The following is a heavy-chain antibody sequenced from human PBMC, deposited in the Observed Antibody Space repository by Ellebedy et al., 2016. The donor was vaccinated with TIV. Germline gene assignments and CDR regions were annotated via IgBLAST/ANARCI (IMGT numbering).Heavy chain of an antibody. V-gene: IGHV3-30*04. D-gene: IGHD3-22*01. CDR3: ARDNNKRAYSDSSGYTDY. CDR1: GFTFTNYA. CDR2: ISYDATFK. Sequence: GESLKISCVASGFTFTNYAMHWVRQAPGKGLEWVAVISYDATFKYYADSVKGRFTISRDNSRNTLYLQMYSLRADDAAVYFCARDNNKRAYSDSSGYTDYWGQGTLVTVSS. J-gene: IGHJ4*02.